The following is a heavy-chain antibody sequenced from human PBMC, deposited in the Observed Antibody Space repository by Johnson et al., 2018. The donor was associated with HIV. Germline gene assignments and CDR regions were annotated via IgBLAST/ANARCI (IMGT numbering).Heavy chain of an antibody. V-gene: IGHV3-23*04. CDR2: ISGSGGST. CDR1: GFSFSSYA. J-gene: IGHJ3*02. Sequence: AQLVESGGGLVQPGGSLRLSCAASGFSFSSYAMSWVRQAPGKGLEWVSAISGSGGSTYYADSVKGRFTISRDNSKNTLYLQMNSLRAEDTAVYYCAKDRGLLDAFDIWGQGTMVTVSS. CDR3: AKDRGLLDAFDI.